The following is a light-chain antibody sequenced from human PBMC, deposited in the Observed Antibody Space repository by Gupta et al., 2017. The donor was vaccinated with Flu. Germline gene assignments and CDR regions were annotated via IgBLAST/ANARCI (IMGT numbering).Light chain of an antibody. J-gene: IGLJ1*01. V-gene: IGLV1-40*01. CDR3: QSYDNSLSGSRV. CDR2: GNS. CDR1: SSNIGAGYD. Sequence: QSVLTQPPSVSGAPGQRVTISCTGSSSNIGAGYDVHWYQQLPGTAPKLLIYGNSNRHSGAPDRFSGSKSGTSASLAITGLQAEDEADYYCQSYDNSLSGSRVFGTGTKVTVL.